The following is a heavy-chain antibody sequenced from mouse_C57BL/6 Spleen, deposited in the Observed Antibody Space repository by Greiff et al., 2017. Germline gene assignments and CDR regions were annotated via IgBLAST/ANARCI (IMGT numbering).Heavy chain of an antibody. CDR1: GFSLTSYG. V-gene: IGHV2-4*01. Sequence: QVQLQESGPGLVQPSPSVSITCTVSGFSLTSYGVHWVRQPPGKGLEWLGVIWRGGSTDYNAAFISRLSISKDNSKSQVFCKMNSLQADDTDIYYCAKGDDGYFDVWGTGTTVTVSS. J-gene: IGHJ1*03. CDR3: AKGDDGYFDV. CDR2: IWRGGST. D-gene: IGHD2-12*01.